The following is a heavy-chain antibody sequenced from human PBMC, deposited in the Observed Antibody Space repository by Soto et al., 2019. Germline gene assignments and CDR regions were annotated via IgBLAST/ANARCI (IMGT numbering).Heavy chain of an antibody. CDR3: ARTVDFWSGFEIWFDP. Sequence: PSETLSLTCTVSGGSISSGGYYWSWIRQHPGKGLEWIGYIYYSGSTYYNSSLKSRVTISVDTSKNQFSLKLSSVTAADTAVYYCARTVDFWSGFEIWFDPWGQGTLVTVSS. V-gene: IGHV4-31*03. D-gene: IGHD3-3*01. J-gene: IGHJ5*02. CDR2: IYYSGST. CDR1: GGSISSGGYY.